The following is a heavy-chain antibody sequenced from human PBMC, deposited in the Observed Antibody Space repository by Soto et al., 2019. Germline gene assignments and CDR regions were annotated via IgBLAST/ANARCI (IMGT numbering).Heavy chain of an antibody. V-gene: IGHV4-31*03. D-gene: IGHD4-17*01. J-gene: IGHJ1*01. CDR2: IYYSGST. CDR1: GGSISSGGYY. Sequence: PSETLSLTCTVSGGSISSGGYYWSWIRQHPGKGLEWIGYIYYSGSTYYNPSLKSRVTISVDTSKNQFSLKLSSVTAADTAVYYCAGKNDYGGIEYFQHCGQGTLVTISS. CDR3: AGKNDYGGIEYFQH.